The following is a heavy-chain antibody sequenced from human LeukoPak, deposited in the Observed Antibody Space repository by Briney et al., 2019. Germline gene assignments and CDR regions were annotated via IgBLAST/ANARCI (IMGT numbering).Heavy chain of an antibody. CDR3: ARALGYCSGGSCYASRYYFDY. Sequence: GESLKISCKSSGYTFTKHWIAWVRQMPGKGLEWMGTIYPGDSDTTYNPSFEGQVTMSADTSINTAYLQWNNLKASDTAMYYCARALGYCSGGSCYASRYYFDYWGQGTLVTVSS. CDR1: GYTFTKHW. CDR2: IYPGDSDT. J-gene: IGHJ4*02. D-gene: IGHD2-15*01. V-gene: IGHV5-51*01.